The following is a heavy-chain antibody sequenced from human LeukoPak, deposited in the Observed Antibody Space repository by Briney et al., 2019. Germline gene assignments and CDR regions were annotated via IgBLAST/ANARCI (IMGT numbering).Heavy chain of an antibody. CDR2: IYYSGST. V-gene: IGHV4-59*01. J-gene: IGHJ2*01. D-gene: IGHD6-19*01. CDR3: ARTVYSSGWGDPLYWYFDL. CDR1: GGSISSYY. Sequence: SETLSLTCTVSGGSISSYYWSWIRQPPGKGLEWIGYIYYSGSTNYNPSLKSRVTISVDTSKNQFSLKLSSVTAADTAVYYCARTVYSSGWGDPLYWYFDLWGRGTLVTVSS.